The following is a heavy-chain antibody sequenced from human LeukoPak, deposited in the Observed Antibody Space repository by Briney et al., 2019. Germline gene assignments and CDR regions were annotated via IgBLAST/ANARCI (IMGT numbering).Heavy chain of an antibody. CDR1: GGSISSYY. D-gene: IGHD3-16*02. CDR3: ARERYRLLFDY. V-gene: IGHV4-59*01. Sequence: SETLSLTCTVSGGSISSYYWSWIRQPPGKGLEWIGYIYYTGSTNYNPSLTSRVTISVDTSKNQFSLKLTSVTAADTAVYYCARERYRLLFDYWGQGTLVTVSS. CDR2: IYYTGST. J-gene: IGHJ4*02.